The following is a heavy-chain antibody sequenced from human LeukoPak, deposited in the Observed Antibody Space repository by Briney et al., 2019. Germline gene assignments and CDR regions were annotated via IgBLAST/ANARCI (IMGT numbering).Heavy chain of an antibody. Sequence: PSETLPLTCGVSGGSISSSHWWSWVRQSPGQGLEWVGEIFHGGSTNYNPSLKNRVTISIDKSKNQFSLKLTSVTAADTAVYYCASSIIRVDDLSPVDYWGRGTLVTVSS. D-gene: IGHD3-16*02. J-gene: IGHJ4*02. CDR1: GGSISSSHW. CDR2: IFHGGST. CDR3: ASSIIRVDDLSPVDY. V-gene: IGHV4-4*02.